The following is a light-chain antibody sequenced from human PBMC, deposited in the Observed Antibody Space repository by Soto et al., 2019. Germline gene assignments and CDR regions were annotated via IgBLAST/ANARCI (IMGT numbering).Light chain of an antibody. Sequence: LVITQSPLSLPVTPGDPAGISCRSSQSLLHNNGYNYLDWFLQKPGQSPQLLIYLGSNRASGVPDRFSGSGSGTDFTLKISRVEAEDVGVYYCMQALQTPLFTFGPGTKVDSK. V-gene: IGKV2-28*01. CDR3: MQALQTPLFT. CDR1: QSLLHNNGYNY. CDR2: LGS. J-gene: IGKJ3*01.